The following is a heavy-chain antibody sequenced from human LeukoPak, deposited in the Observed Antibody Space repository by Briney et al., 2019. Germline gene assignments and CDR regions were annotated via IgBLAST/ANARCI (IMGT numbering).Heavy chain of an antibody. CDR3: SSVVTMVRGVNY. V-gene: IGHV1-69*05. CDR1: GGTFSSYA. D-gene: IGHD3-10*01. J-gene: IGHJ4*02. Sequence: SVKVSCKASGGTFSSYAISWVRQAPGQGLEWMGGIIPIFGTANYAQKFQGRVTITTDESTSTAYMELSSLRSEDTAVYYCSSVVTMVRGVNYWGQGTLVTVSS. CDR2: IIPIFGTA.